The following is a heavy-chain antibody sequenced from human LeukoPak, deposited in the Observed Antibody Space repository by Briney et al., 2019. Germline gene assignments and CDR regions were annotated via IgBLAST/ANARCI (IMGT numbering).Heavy chain of an antibody. J-gene: IGHJ6*02. Sequence: PGRSLRLSCAASGFTFSSYGMHWVRQAPGKGLEWVAVIWYDGSNKYYADSVKGRFTISRDTSKNTLYLQMYRLRAENTGAYNSARGRLVRGVYYYYGMDVWAQETTVTVSS. D-gene: IGHD3-10*01. CDR1: GFTFSSYG. CDR2: IWYDGSNK. CDR3: ARGRLVRGVYYYYGMDV. V-gene: IGHV3-33*01.